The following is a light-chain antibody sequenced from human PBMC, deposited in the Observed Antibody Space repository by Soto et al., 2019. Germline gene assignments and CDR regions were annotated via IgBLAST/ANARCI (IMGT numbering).Light chain of an antibody. CDR3: QTWGTGIRV. CDR1: SGHSSYA. V-gene: IGLV4-69*02. J-gene: IGLJ3*02. CDR2: LNSDGSH. Sequence: QPVLTQSPSASASLGASVNLTCTLSSGHSSYAIAWHQLQPEKGPRYLMKLNSDGSHSKGDGIPDRFSGSSSGAERYLTSSGLPSEDEADDYCQTWGTGIRVFGGGTKLTVL.